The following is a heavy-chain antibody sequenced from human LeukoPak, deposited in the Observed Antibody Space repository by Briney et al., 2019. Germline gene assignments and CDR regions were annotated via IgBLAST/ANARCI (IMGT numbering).Heavy chain of an antibody. Sequence: GASVKVSCKASGYTFTGYGIGWVRQAPGQGLEWMGWISGYNGNTNYAQKLQGWVTMTRDTSISTAYMELSRLRSDDTAVYYCARDSCSTSCYAYFDYWGQGTLVTVSS. D-gene: IGHD2-2*01. CDR1: GYTFTGYG. CDR3: ARDSCSTSCYAYFDY. J-gene: IGHJ4*02. V-gene: IGHV1-18*01. CDR2: ISGYNGNT.